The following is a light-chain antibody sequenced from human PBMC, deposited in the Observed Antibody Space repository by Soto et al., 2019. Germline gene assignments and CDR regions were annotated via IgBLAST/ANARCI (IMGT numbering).Light chain of an antibody. CDR1: QSLSGGY. J-gene: IGKJ5*01. CDR3: QQNGSLPIT. V-gene: IGKV3-20*01. Sequence: EIVLTQSPGTLSLSPGERATLSCRTSQSLSGGYLAWFQQKPGQTPRLLIYSASNRATGIPDRFSGSGSGTDFTLTISRLEPEDFVMYYCQQNGSLPITFGQGTRLEIK. CDR2: SAS.